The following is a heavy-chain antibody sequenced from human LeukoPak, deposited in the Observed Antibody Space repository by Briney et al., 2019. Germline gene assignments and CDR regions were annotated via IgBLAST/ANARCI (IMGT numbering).Heavy chain of an antibody. Sequence: GGSLRLSCAASGFTVSSNYMSWVRQAPGKGLKWVSVIYSGGSTYYADSVKGRFTISRDNSKNTLYLQMNSLRVEDTAVYYCARDGFSSSWGLAYWGQGTLVTVSS. CDR1: GFTVSSNY. D-gene: IGHD6-13*01. V-gene: IGHV3-53*01. J-gene: IGHJ4*02. CDR2: IYSGGST. CDR3: ARDGFSSSWGLAY.